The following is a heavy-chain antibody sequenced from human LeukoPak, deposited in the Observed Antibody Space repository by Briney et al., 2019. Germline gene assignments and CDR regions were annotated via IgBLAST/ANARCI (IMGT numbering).Heavy chain of an antibody. J-gene: IGHJ4*02. CDR3: AKEGYYDSSGYYFDY. CDR2: VSGGGEST. D-gene: IGHD3-22*01. V-gene: IGHV3-23*01. Sequence: GGSLRLSCAASGFTFSNAWMSWVRQAPGKGLEWVPLVSGGGESTYYAASVKGRFTVSRDNSKNTLYLQMNSLRAEDTAIYYCAKEGYYDSSGYYFDYWGQGTLVTVSS. CDR1: GFTFSNAW.